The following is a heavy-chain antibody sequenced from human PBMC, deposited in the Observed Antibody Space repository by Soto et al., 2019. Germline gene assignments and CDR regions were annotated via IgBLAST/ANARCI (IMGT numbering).Heavy chain of an antibody. D-gene: IGHD4-4*01. V-gene: IGHV3-15*01. J-gene: IGHJ3*02. CDR2: IKSKTDGGTT. CDR1: GFTFSNAW. Sequence: EVQLVESGGGVVKPGGSLRLSCAASGFTFSNAWMSWVRQAPGKGLEWVGRIKSKTDGGTTDYAAPVKGRFTISRDDSKNTLYLQMNSLKTEDTAVYYCTTHNRTVTTWISAFDIWGQGTMVTVSS. CDR3: TTHNRTVTTWISAFDI.